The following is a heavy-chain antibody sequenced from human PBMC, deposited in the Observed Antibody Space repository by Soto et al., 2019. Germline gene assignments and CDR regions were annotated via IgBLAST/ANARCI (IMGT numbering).Heavy chain of an antibody. CDR2: VSASGSAT. J-gene: IGHJ4*02. Sequence: EVQLLASGGGLVQPGGSLRLSCAASGFIFSSYAMRWVRQAPGKGLEWVSAVSASGSATYYADSVKGRFTISRDNSKNSVYLQMSSLRAEDTAIYFCAKRNGGSGSYVDNWGQGILVTVSS. D-gene: IGHD3-10*01. CDR3: AKRNGGSGSYVDN. V-gene: IGHV3-23*01. CDR1: GFIFSSYA.